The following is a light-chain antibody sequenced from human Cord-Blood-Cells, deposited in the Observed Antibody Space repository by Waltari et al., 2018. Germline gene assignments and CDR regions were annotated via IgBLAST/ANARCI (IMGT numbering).Light chain of an antibody. CDR2: LGS. CDR1: QNLLHSNGYNY. CDR3: MQALQTPLT. J-gene: IGKJ5*01. V-gene: IGKV2-28*01. Sequence: DLVMTQSPLSLPVTPGEPAPISSRSSQNLLHSNGYNYLDWYLQKPGPSPQLLIYLGSNRASGVPDRFSGSGSGTDFTLKISRVEAEDVGVYYCMQALQTPLTFGQGTRLEIK.